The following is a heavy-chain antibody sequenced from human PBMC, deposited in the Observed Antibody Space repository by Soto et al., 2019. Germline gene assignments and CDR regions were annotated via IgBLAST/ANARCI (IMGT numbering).Heavy chain of an antibody. CDR3: ARDRFYSSNYFDY. CDR2: IYSSGST. D-gene: IGHD6-19*01. CDR1: GGSISNYY. Sequence: SETLSLTCTVSGGSISNYYWNWIRQSPGKGLEWIGYIYSSGSTHYNPSLQNRVTISIYTSKNQVSLKVNSVTAADTAVYYCARDRFYSSNYFDYWGQGTLVTVSS. V-gene: IGHV4-59*01. J-gene: IGHJ4*02.